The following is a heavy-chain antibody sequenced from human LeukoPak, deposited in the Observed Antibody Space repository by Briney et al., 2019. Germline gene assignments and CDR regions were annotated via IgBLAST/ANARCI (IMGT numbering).Heavy chain of an antibody. D-gene: IGHD4-17*01. V-gene: IGHV3-21*01. CDR1: GFTFSSYS. CDR3: ARDIVGPTVTTVS. CDR2: ISSSSSYI. J-gene: IGHJ5*02. Sequence: GGSLRLSCATSGFTFSSYSMNWVRQAPGKGLKWVSSISSSSSYIYYADSVKGRFTISRDNAKNSLYLQRNSLRAEDTAVYYCARDIVGPTVTTVSWGQGTPVTVSS.